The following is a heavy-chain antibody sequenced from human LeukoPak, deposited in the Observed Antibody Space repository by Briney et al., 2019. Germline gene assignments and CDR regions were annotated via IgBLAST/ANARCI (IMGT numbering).Heavy chain of an antibody. D-gene: IGHD3-3*01. J-gene: IGHJ4*02. CDR3: TRAWSLFDY. V-gene: IGHV1-46*01. CDR1: GYTFTNYY. Sequence: ASVKLSCKASGYTFTNYYMHWVRQAPGKVLEWMGIINPRDGDTIYAQKFQGRVTMTRDTSTNTVYMELSSLSSEDTGVYSCTRAWSLFDYWGQGTMVTVSS. CDR2: INPRDGDT.